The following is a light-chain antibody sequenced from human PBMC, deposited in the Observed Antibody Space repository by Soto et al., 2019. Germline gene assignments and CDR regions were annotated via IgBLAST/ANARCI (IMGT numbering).Light chain of an antibody. Sequence: QSVLTQPASVSGSPGQSITISCTGTSSDVGSYNLVSWYQQHPGKAPKLMIYEGSKRPSGVSNRFPGSKSGNTASLTISGLQAEDVADYYCCSYAGSSTFYVFGTGTKVTVL. CDR1: SSDVGSYNL. CDR3: CSYAGSSTFYV. CDR2: EGS. V-gene: IGLV2-23*01. J-gene: IGLJ1*01.